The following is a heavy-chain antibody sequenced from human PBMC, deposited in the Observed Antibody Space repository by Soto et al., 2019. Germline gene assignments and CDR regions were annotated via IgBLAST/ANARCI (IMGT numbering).Heavy chain of an antibody. Sequence: QVQLVESGGGVVQPGRSLRLSCAASGFTFSSYGMHWVRQAPGKGLEWVAVISYDGSNKYYADSVKGRFTISRDNSKNTLYLQMNSLRAEDTAVYYCASLYCSGGSCYYYYGMDVWGQGTTVTVSS. V-gene: IGHV3-30*03. CDR2: ISYDGSNK. D-gene: IGHD2-15*01. J-gene: IGHJ6*02. CDR1: GFTFSSYG. CDR3: ASLYCSGGSCYYYYGMDV.